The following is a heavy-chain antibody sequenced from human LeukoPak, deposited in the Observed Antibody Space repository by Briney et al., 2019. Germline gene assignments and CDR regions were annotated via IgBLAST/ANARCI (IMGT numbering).Heavy chain of an antibody. CDR2: MNPNSGNT. Sequence: GASVKVSCKASGYTFTTYDINWVRQATGQGLEWMGWMNPNSGNTGYAQKFQGRVTMTRNTSISTAYMELSSLRSEDTAVYYCARVRVSAGGGEPYFDYWGQGTLVTVSS. J-gene: IGHJ4*02. CDR3: ARVRVSAGGGEPYFDY. D-gene: IGHD3-16*01. CDR1: GYTFTTYD. V-gene: IGHV1-8*02.